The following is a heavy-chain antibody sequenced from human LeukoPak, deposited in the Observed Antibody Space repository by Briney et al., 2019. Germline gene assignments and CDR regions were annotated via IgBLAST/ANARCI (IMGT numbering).Heavy chain of an antibody. Sequence: GGSLRLSCAASGFTLSSNYMSWVRQAPGKGLGWVSVIYSGSSTYYANSVKGRFIISRDNSQNTLYLQINSLRAEDTAVYYCAKEFLYFDYWGQGTLVTVSS. J-gene: IGHJ4*02. V-gene: IGHV3-66*01. CDR3: AKEFLYFDY. CDR2: IYSGSST. CDR1: GFTLSSNY.